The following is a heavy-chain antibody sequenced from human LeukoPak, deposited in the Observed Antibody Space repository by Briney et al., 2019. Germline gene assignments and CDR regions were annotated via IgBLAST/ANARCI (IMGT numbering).Heavy chain of an antibody. J-gene: IGHJ4*02. V-gene: IGHV3-21*01. CDR3: ARVPRFGVVIMVYFDY. Sequence: GGSLRLSCAASGFTFSSYSMNWVRQAPGKGLEWVSSISSSSSYIYYADSVKGRFTISRDNAKNSLYLQMNSLRAEDTAVYYCARVPRFGVVIMVYFDYWGQGTLVTVSS. CDR1: GFTFSSYS. D-gene: IGHD3-3*01. CDR2: ISSSSSYI.